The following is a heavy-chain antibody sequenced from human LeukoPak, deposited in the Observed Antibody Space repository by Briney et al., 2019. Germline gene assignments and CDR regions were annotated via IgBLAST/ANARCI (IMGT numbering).Heavy chain of an antibody. CDR2: ISRNSGSI. D-gene: IGHD2-21*02. J-gene: IGHJ4*02. CDR3: VRLAVTDTNY. V-gene: IGHV3-9*01. Sequence: PGRSLRLSCAASGFRFDDYAMHWVRQAPGKGLEWVSGISRNSGSIGYADSVKGRFTISRDNAKSTVYLQMNGLRVEDTAMYYCVRLAVTDTNYWGQGSLVTVSS. CDR1: GFRFDDYA.